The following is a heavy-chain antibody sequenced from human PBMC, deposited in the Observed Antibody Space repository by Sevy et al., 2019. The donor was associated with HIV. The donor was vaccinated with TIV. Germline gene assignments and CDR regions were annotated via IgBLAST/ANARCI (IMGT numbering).Heavy chain of an antibody. D-gene: IGHD2-2*01. CDR2: IGTAGDT. CDR1: GFTFSSYD. CDR3: ARGGDIVVVPAVWGYMDV. J-gene: IGHJ6*03. V-gene: IGHV3-13*01. Sequence: GGSLRLPCAASGFTFSSYDMHWVRQATGKGLEWVSTIGTAGDTYYPGSVKGRFTISRENAKNSLYLQMNSLRAGDTAVYYCARGGDIVVVPAVWGYMDVWGKGTTVTVSS.